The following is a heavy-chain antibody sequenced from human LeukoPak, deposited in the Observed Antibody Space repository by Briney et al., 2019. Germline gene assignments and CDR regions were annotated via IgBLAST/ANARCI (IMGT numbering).Heavy chain of an antibody. Sequence: SETLSLTCTVSGGSISSGGYYWSWLRQHPGKGLEWIGYIYYSGSTYYNPSLKSRVTISVDTSKNQFSLKLSSVTAADTAVYYCARGHQRGYSYGSVGYFDYWGQGTLVTVSS. CDR2: IYYSGST. CDR1: GGSISSGGYY. V-gene: IGHV4-31*03. J-gene: IGHJ4*02. CDR3: ARGHQRGYSYGSVGYFDY. D-gene: IGHD5-18*01.